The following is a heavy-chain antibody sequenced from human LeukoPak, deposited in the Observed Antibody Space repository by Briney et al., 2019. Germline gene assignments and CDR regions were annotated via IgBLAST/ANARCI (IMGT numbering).Heavy chain of an antibody. V-gene: IGHV4-61*02. Sequence: SETLSLTCTVSGGSISSGSYYWSWLRQPAGKGLEWIGRIYTSGSTNYNPSLKSRVTISVDTSKNQFSLKLSSVTAADTAVYYCARRRGYSYGYDAFDIWGQGTMVTVSS. D-gene: IGHD5-18*01. J-gene: IGHJ3*02. CDR3: ARRRGYSYGYDAFDI. CDR1: GGSISSGSYY. CDR2: IYTSGST.